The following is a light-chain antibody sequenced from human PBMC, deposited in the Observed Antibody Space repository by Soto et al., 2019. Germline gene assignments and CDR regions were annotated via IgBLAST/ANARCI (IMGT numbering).Light chain of an antibody. CDR1: SSDVGGYRL. Sequence: QSALTQPASVSGSPGQSIAISCTGTSSDVGGYRLVSWYQHHPGKAPKLIIYEDSKRPSGVSNRFSASKSGNTASLTISGLQAEDEAAYYCCSYAGSSTYVLFGGGTKLTVL. CDR3: CSYAGSSTYVL. V-gene: IGLV2-23*01. J-gene: IGLJ2*01. CDR2: EDS.